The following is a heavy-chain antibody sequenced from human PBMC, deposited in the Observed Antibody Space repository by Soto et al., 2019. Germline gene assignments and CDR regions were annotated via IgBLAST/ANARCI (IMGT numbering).Heavy chain of an antibody. Sequence: ASVKVSCKASGYTFSSYGISWVRQAPGQGLEWMGWISAYNGNTNYAQKLQGRVTMTTDTSTSTAYMELRSLRSDDAAVYYCTRDRILEPAALSYYSYMDVWGKGTTVTVSS. CDR2: ISAYNGNT. D-gene: IGHD3-3*01. CDR3: TRDRILEPAALSYYSYMDV. V-gene: IGHV1-18*01. J-gene: IGHJ6*03. CDR1: GYTFSSYG.